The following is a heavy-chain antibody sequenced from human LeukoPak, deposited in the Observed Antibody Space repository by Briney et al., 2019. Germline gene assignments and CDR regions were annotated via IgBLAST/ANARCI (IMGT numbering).Heavy chain of an antibody. J-gene: IGHJ6*04. CDR3: AKDKRPPALPRNYYGMDV. V-gene: IGHV3-30*18. Sequence: GRSLRLSCAASGFTFSSYGMHWVRQAPGKGLEWVAVISYDGSNKYYADSVKGRFTISRDNSKNTLYLQMNSLRAEGTAVYYCAKDKRPPALPRNYYGMDVWGKGTTVTVSS. CDR1: GFTFSSYG. D-gene: IGHD2-15*01. CDR2: ISYDGSNK.